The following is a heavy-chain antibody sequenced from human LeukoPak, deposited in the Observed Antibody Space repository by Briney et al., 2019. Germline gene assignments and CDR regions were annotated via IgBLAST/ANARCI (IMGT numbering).Heavy chain of an antibody. CDR2: VSKIYGTP. J-gene: IGHJ3*02. V-gene: IGHV1-69*01. CDR1: GGTFGRYA. CDR3: ARDCSGGRCYGAFDI. D-gene: IGHD2-15*01. Sequence: SVKVSCKASGGTFGRYAITWVRQAPGQRLEWMGGVSKIYGTPDYTQRFQGRVTISADESTSTAFLEVRSLRSEDTGVYYCARDCSGGRCYGAFDIWGQGTLVIVS.